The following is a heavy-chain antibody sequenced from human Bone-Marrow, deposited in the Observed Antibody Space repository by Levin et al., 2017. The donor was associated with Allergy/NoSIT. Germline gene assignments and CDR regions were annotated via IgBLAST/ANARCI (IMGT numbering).Heavy chain of an antibody. Sequence: GGSLRLSCAASGFTFSSYEMNWVRQAPGKGLEWVSYISSSGSTIYYADSVKGRFTISRDNAKNSLYLQMNSLRAEDTAVYYCASRSGSLLVHDAFDIWGQGTLVTVSS. CDR2: ISSSGSTI. D-gene: IGHD3-22*01. J-gene: IGHJ3*02. CDR1: GFTFSSYE. V-gene: IGHV3-48*03. CDR3: ASRSGSLLVHDAFDI.